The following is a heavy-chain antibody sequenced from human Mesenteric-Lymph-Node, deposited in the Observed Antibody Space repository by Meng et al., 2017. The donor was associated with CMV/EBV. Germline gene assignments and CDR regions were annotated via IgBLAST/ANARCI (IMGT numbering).Heavy chain of an antibody. Sequence: KASGYTFTSYILHWVRQAPGQKLEWMGWNSVGNGNTRSSQKFQGRVTMTRDTSTSTAYMELSSLTSEDTAVYFCARKASPGTLPFDYWGQGTLVTVSS. J-gene: IGHJ4*02. CDR2: NSVGNGNT. CDR1: GYTFTSYI. V-gene: IGHV1-3*01. D-gene: IGHD6-13*01. CDR3: ARKASPGTLPFDY.